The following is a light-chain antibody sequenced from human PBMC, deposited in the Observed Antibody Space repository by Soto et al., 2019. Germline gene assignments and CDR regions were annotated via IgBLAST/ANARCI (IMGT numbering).Light chain of an antibody. CDR3: GTWDSSLSAGV. V-gene: IGLV1-51*01. Sequence: QSVLTQPPSVSAAPGQKVTISCSGSSSNIGKNYISWYQQLPGTAPKLLIYDNNKRPSGTPDRFSGSKSGTSATLGIAGLQTGDEADYYCGTWDSSLSAGVFGGGTQLTVL. J-gene: IGLJ2*01. CDR2: DNN. CDR1: SSNIGKNY.